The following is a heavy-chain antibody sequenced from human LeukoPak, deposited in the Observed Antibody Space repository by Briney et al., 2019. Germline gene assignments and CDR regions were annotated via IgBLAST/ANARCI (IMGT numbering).Heavy chain of an antibody. CDR3: ATAGAAGPYYYYYMDV. V-gene: IGHV1-18*01. Sequence: ASVKVSCKASGYTFTTYGISWVRQAPGQGLEWMGWINTYNGNTNYAQKLQGRVTMTTDTSTSTAYMELRSLRSDDTAVYYCATAGAAGPYYYYYMDVWGKGTTVTVSS. D-gene: IGHD6-13*01. CDR2: INTYNGNT. CDR1: GYTFTTYG. J-gene: IGHJ6*03.